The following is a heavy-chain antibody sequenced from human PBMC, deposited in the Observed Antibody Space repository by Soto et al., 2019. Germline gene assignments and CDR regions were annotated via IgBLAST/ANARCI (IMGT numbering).Heavy chain of an antibody. CDR3: ARRDCSCTTCYVDY. CDR1: GGSISTSSYY. V-gene: IGHV4-39*01. D-gene: IGHD2-2*01. CDR2: IYYSGST. Sequence: QLQLQESGPGLVKPSETLSLTCTVSGGSISTSSYYWGWIRQPPVKGLEWIASIYYSGSTYYNPSLKSRVTISVDTSKNQFSLRLSSVTAADTAVYYCARRDCSCTTCYVDYWGQGTLVTVSS. J-gene: IGHJ4*02.